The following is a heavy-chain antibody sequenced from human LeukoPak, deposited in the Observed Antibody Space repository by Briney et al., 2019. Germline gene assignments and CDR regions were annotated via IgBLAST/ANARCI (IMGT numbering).Heavy chain of an antibody. CDR2: ISGGGGST. CDR3: ARGQPGYSYDFIPYDYYFDY. Sequence: GGTLRLSCVASGFTFSSYGMSWVRQAPGKGLEWVSGISGGGGSTYSADSVKGRFTISRDNSKNTLYLQMNSLRAEDTAVYYCARGQPGYSYDFIPYDYYFDYWGQGTLVTVSS. V-gene: IGHV3-23*01. CDR1: GFTFSSYG. J-gene: IGHJ4*02. D-gene: IGHD5-18*01.